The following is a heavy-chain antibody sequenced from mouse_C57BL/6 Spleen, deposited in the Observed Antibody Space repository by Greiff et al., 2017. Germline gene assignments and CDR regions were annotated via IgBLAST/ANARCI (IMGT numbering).Heavy chain of an antibody. CDR2: INPGNSDT. Sequence: EVQLLESGPVLARPGASVKMSCKTSGYSFTSYWMHWVKQRPGQGLEWIGAINPGNSDTSYNQTFKGKAKLTAVTSASTAYMELSSLTNEDSAVYECTRRRDDAMDYWGQGTSVTFSS. CDR3: TRRRDDAMDY. CDR1: GYSFTSYW. V-gene: IGHV1-5*01. J-gene: IGHJ4*01.